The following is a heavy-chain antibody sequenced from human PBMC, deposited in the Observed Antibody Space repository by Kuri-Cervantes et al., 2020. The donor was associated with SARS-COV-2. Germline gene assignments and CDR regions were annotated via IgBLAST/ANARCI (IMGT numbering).Heavy chain of an antibody. J-gene: IGHJ4*02. D-gene: IGHD3-10*01. V-gene: IGHV3-53*01. Sequence: GGSLTVSCAASGFTVSSNYMSWVRQAPGKGLEWVSVIYSGGSTYYADSVKGRFTISRDNSKNTLDLQMNSLRAEDTAVYYCARRITMVRVAWVYFDYWGQGTLVTVSS. CDR2: IYSGGST. CDR3: ARRITMVRVAWVYFDY. CDR1: GFTVSSNY.